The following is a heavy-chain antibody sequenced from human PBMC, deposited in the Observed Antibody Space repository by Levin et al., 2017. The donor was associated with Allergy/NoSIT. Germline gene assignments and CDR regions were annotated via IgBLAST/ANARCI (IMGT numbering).Heavy chain of an antibody. J-gene: IGHJ4*02. CDR3: ARGLSTVSTGTLGY. CDR2: INGDGSNT. V-gene: IGHV3-74*01. CDR1: EFTFSNYR. D-gene: IGHD1-7*01. Sequence: GGSLRLSCAASEFTFSNYRMFWVRQAPGKGLVWVSRINGDGSNTIYADSVEGRFTISRDNAKNTLYLQMSSLTADDTAGYYCARGLSTVSTGTLGYWGQGTLVTVSS.